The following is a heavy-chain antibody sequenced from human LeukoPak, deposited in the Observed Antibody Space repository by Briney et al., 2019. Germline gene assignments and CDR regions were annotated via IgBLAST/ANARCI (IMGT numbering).Heavy chain of an antibody. Sequence: PSETLSLTCTVSDGSICNYYWTWIRQPAGKGLEWIGRIYTSGSTNYNPSLKSRVTMSVDTSKNQFSLKLSSVTAADTAVYYCARQGGAVAGFYYYYGMDVWGQGTTVTVSS. CDR3: ARQGGAVAGFYYYYGMDV. J-gene: IGHJ6*02. CDR2: IYTSGST. V-gene: IGHV4-4*07. D-gene: IGHD6-19*01. CDR1: DGSICNYY.